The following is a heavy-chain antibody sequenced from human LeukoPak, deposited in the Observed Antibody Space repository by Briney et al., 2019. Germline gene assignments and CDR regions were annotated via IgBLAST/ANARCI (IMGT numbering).Heavy chain of an antibody. CDR2: IYHSGST. CDR3: ARDSLRYQPRGWFDP. J-gene: IGHJ5*02. D-gene: IGHD3-9*01. V-gene: IGHV4-38-2*02. CDR1: GYSISSGYY. Sequence: SETLSLTCAVSGYSISSGYYWGWIRQPPGKGLEWIGSIYHSGSTYYNPSLKRRVTISVDTSKNQFSLKLSSVTAADTAVYYCARDSLRYQPRGWFDPWGQGTLVTVSS.